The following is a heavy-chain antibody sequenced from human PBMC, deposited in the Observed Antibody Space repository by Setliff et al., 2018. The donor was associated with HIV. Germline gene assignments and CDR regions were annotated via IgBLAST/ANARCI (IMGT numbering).Heavy chain of an antibody. CDR1: GFTFSTSN. CDR3: ARDATRGGDMDV. CDR2: ISSSSTYV. D-gene: IGHD2-15*01. V-gene: IGHV3-21*01. J-gene: IGHJ6*03. Sequence: GGSLRLSCAASGFTFSTSNMNWVRQAPGKGLEWVSSISSSSTYVYYADPVKGRFTVSRDNAKNSLYLHMNSLRAEDTAVYYCARDATRGGDMDVWAKGTTVTVSS.